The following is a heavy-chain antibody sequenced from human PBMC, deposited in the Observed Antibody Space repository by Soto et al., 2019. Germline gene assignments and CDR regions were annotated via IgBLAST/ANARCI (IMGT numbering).Heavy chain of an antibody. D-gene: IGHD5-12*01. CDR3: ARDEVGYSGYDPYYYYGMDV. Sequence: PSETLSLTCAVYGGSFSGYYWNWIRQPPGKGLEWIGEINHSGSTNYNPSLKSRVIILIDKSKSQFSLDLISVTAADTAVYYCARDEVGYSGYDPYYYYGMDVWGQGTTVTVSS. J-gene: IGHJ6*02. CDR1: GGSFSGYY. CDR2: INHSGST. V-gene: IGHV4-34*01.